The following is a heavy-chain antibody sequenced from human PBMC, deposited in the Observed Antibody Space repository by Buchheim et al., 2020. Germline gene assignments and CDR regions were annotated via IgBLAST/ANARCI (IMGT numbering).Heavy chain of an antibody. CDR2: IKQDGSER. J-gene: IGHJ4*02. Sequence: EVQLVESGGGLVQPGGSLRLSCLASGFSFSGYWMSWVRQAPGKGLEWVANIKQDGSERYYVDSVKGRFTISRDNAKNSPYLQIKSLRAEDTAIYYCARVQRWLQFSTIQYYFDFWGQGTL. V-gene: IGHV3-7*01. D-gene: IGHD5-24*01. CDR3: ARVQRWLQFSTIQYYFDF. CDR1: GFSFSGYW.